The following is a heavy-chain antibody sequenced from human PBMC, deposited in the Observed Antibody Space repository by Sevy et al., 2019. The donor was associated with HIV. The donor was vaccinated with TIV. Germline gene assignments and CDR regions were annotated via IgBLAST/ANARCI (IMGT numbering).Heavy chain of an antibody. CDR1: GFAPSTYG. Sequence: GGSLRLSCAASGFAPSTYGMHWVRQAPGKGLEWVAVIGYDGSNKYYADSVKGRFSISRDNSRNTLFLQMDSLRAEDTAVYYCAKAINYETRTGKFDYWGQGTLVTVPS. CDR2: IGYDGSNK. J-gene: IGHJ4*02. CDR3: AKAINYETRTGKFDY. D-gene: IGHD4-4*01. V-gene: IGHV3-33*06.